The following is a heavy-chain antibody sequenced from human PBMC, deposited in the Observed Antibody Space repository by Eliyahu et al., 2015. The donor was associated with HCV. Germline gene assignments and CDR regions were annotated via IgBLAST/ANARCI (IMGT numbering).Heavy chain of an antibody. CDR3: ASDTFRSGYERGDFDY. CDR2: IHFSGST. V-gene: IGHV4-39*07. Sequence: QLQLQESGPGLVKPSETLSLTCTVSGGSISSSSYYWGWIRQPPGKGLEWIGGIHFSGSTYYNPSLKSRVTISVDTSKNQFSLKLSSVTAADTAVYYCASDTFRSGYERGDFDYWGQGTLVTVSS. J-gene: IGHJ4*02. CDR1: GGSISSSSYY. D-gene: IGHD5-12*01.